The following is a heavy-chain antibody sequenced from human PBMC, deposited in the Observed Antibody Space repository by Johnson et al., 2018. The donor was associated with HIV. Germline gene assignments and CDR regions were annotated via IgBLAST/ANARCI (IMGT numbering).Heavy chain of an antibody. J-gene: IGHJ3*01. Sequence: VQLVESGGGLIQPGGSLRLSCAASGFTVSSNYMSWVRQAPGKGLEWVSVIYSGGSTYYADSVKGRFTISRDNSKNTLYLQMNSLRPEDTAVYYCAREVRAYSSGPDACDLWGQGTMVSVSS. D-gene: IGHD6-25*01. V-gene: IGHV3-66*03. CDR1: GFTVSSNY. CDR2: IYSGGST. CDR3: AREVRAYSSGPDACDL.